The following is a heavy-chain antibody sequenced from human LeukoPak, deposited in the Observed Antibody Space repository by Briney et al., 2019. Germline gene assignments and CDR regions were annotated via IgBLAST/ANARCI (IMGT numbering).Heavy chain of an antibody. CDR1: GYSFTSYR. V-gene: IGHV5-51*01. Sequence: AESLKISCKGSGYSFTSYRIGWVRQMPGKGLEWMGIIYPGDSDTRYGPSFQGQVTISADKSISTDYLQWSSLKASDTAMYYCARGAAEVYYYYYMDVWGKGTTVTVSS. D-gene: IGHD6-13*01. J-gene: IGHJ6*03. CDR3: ARGAAEVYYYYYMDV. CDR2: IYPGDSDT.